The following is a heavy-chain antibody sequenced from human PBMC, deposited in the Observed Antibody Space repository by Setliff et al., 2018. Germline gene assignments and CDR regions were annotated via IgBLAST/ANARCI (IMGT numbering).Heavy chain of an antibody. V-gene: IGHV1-3*01. Sequence: GASVKVFCKASGYTFTSYAMHWVRQAPGQRLEWMGWINAGNGNTKYSQKFQGRVTITRDTSASTAYMELSSLRSEDTAVYYCASRSTNYYDSSGYYDAFDIWGQGTMVTVSS. J-gene: IGHJ3*02. CDR1: GYTFTSYA. CDR2: INAGNGNT. D-gene: IGHD3-22*01. CDR3: ASRSTNYYDSSGYYDAFDI.